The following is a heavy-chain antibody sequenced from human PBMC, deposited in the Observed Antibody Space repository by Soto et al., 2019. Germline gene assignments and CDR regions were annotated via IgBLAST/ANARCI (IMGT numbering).Heavy chain of an antibody. J-gene: IGHJ4*02. V-gene: IGHV3-23*01. Sequence: GGSLRLSCAASGFTFSSYAMSWVRQAPGKGLEWVSAISGRGGSTYYADSVKGRFTISRDNSKNTLYLQMNSLRAEDTAVYYCAKDGAVAGRACWGQGTLVTVSS. CDR3: AKDGAVAGRAC. D-gene: IGHD6-13*01. CDR1: GFTFSSYA. CDR2: ISGRGGST.